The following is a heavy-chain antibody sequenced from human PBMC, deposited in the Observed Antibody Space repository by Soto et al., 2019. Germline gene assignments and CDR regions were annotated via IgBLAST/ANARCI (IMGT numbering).Heavy chain of an antibody. Sequence: QVQLQESGPGLVKPSGTLSLTCAVSGGSISSSHWWTWVRQSPGKGLEYIGEISHSGTSNSHPSLKSRVTLSVDKSKNHFSLTLTSVTAADTAVYYCARVVLTITRGAFDAWGQGTLVIVSS. CDR1: GGSISSSHW. CDR3: ARVVLTITRGAFDA. D-gene: IGHD3-9*01. CDR2: ISHSGTS. V-gene: IGHV4-4*02. J-gene: IGHJ3*01.